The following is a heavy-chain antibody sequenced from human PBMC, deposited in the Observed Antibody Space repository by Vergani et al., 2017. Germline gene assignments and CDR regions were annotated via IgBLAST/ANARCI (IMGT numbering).Heavy chain of an antibody. CDR2: IDWDDDK. Sequence: QVTLRESGPALVKPTETLTLTCIFSGFSLSTSGMCVSWVRQTPGKALEWLALIDWDDDKYYSTSLKTMLTISKDSSKNQVVLTMTNMDPVDTATYYCARAYWKRWFDPWGQGTLVTVSS. D-gene: IGHD1-1*01. CDR3: ARAYWKRWFDP. CDR1: GFSLSTSGMC. V-gene: IGHV2-70*13. J-gene: IGHJ5*02.